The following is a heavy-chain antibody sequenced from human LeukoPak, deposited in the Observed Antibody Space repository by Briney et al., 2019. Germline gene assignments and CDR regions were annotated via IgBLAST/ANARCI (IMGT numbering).Heavy chain of an antibody. D-gene: IGHD3-10*01. J-gene: IGHJ5*02. CDR3: ARDKNVLLWFGEFPFPRPFDP. Sequence: GASVKVSCKASGYTFTSYAMNWVRQAPGQGLEWMGWINTNTGNPTYAQGFTGRFVFSLDTSVSTAYLQISSLKAEDTAVYYCARDKNVLLWFGEFPFPRPFDPWGQGTLVTVSS. CDR2: INTNTGNP. CDR1: GYTFTSYA. V-gene: IGHV7-4-1*02.